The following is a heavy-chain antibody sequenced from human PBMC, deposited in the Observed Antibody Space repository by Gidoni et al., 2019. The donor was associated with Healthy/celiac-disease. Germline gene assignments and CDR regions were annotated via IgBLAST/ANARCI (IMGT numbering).Heavy chain of an antibody. V-gene: IGHV4-31*03. D-gene: IGHD2-15*01. CDR3: ARTHCSGGSCYPNWFDP. CDR2: IYYSGST. J-gene: IGHJ5*02. CDR1: GGSSSSGGYY. Sequence: QVQLQESGPGLVKPSQTPSPTCTVLGGSSSSGGYYWSWIRQHPGKGLEWIGYIYYSGSTYYNPSLKSRVTISVDTSKNQFSLKLSSVTAADTAVYYCARTHCSGGSCYPNWFDPWGQGTLVTVSS.